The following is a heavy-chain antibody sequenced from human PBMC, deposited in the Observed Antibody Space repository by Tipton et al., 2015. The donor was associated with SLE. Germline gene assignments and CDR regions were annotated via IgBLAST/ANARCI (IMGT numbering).Heavy chain of an antibody. CDR1: GDSISGSTYY. CDR2: ISYGGRN. J-gene: IGHJ4*02. V-gene: IGHV4-39*07. Sequence: TLSLTCSVSGDSISGSTYYWGWIRQPPGKGLEWIGSISYGGRNYYNPSLKSRVTISEDTPKNQFSLKLTSVTAADTAVYYCVRDKRYFDSPVKYWGQGILVTVSS. D-gene: IGHD3-9*01. CDR3: VRDKRYFDSPVKY.